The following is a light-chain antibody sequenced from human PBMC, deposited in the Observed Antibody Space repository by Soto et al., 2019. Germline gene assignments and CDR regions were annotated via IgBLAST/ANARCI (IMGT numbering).Light chain of an antibody. Sequence: IVLTQSPGTLSLSPGERATLSCRASQSVSSSYLAWYQQKPGRAPRLLIYGASSRATGIPDRFSGSGSGTDFTLTTSRLEPEDFAVYYCQQYGSSTWTFGQGTQVDIX. CDR1: QSVSSSY. CDR2: GAS. J-gene: IGKJ1*01. V-gene: IGKV3-20*01. CDR3: QQYGSSTWT.